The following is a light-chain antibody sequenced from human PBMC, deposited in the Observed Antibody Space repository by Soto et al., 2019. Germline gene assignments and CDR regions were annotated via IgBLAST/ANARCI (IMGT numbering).Light chain of an antibody. V-gene: IGKV3D-20*02. CDR2: DAS. CDR3: HQRQSWPRT. Sequence: EIVLTQSPGTLSLSPGERATLSCRASQSVRNSLLAWYQQKPGQPPRLLIYDASTRATATPERFSGSGSGTDFTLTINSLAPEDFAIYYCHQRQSWPRTFGQGTKVDIK. J-gene: IGKJ1*01. CDR1: QSVRNSL.